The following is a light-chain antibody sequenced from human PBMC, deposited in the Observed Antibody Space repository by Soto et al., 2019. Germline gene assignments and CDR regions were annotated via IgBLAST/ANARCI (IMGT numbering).Light chain of an antibody. J-gene: IGLJ2*01. CDR3: FSYAGAVV. CDR1: SSNVESYNL. V-gene: IGLV2-23*01. CDR2: EGS. Sequence: QSALTQPASVSGSPGQSITISCTRTSSNVESYNLVSWYQHPPGKAPKLIIYEGSERPSGVSNRFSGAQSGHSASLTISGLQAEDEADHYCFSYAGAVVFGGGTKLTVL.